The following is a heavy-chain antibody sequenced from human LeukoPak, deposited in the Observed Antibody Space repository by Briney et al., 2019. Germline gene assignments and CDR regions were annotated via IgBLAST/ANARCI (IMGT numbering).Heavy chain of an antibody. V-gene: IGHV4-39*01. CDR3: ARCYCSGGSCHPDY. D-gene: IGHD2-15*01. Sequence: SETLSLTCSVSGGSTSSSSYYWGWIRPPPGKGLEWIGSIYYSRSTYYNSSLKSRVTISVDTSKNQFSLKLSSVTAADTAVYYSARCYCSGGSCHPDYWGQGTLVTVSS. J-gene: IGHJ4*02. CDR2: IYYSRST. CDR1: GGSTSSSSYY.